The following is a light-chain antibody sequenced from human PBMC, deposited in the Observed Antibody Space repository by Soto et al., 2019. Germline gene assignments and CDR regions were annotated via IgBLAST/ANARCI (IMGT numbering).Light chain of an antibody. J-gene: IGKJ2*01. CDR2: AAS. CDR3: QQSYTTPVYT. CDR1: QTIIFY. V-gene: IGKV1-39*01. Sequence: DIQMTQSPSSLSASVGDRVTITCRANQTIIFYLNWYQQKPGKAPKLLIYAASNLQSGVPSRFSGSGSGTEFTLTISSLQPEDFATYFCQQSYTTPVYTFGQGTKVDIK.